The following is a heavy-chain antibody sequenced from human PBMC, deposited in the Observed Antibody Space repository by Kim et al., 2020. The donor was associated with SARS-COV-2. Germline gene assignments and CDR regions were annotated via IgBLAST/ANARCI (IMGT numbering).Heavy chain of an antibody. V-gene: IGHV4-34*01. J-gene: IGHJ4*02. CDR2: INHSGST. Sequence: SETLSLTCAVYGGSFSGYYWSWIRQPPGKGLEWIGEINHSGSTNYNPSLKSRVTISVDTSKNQFSLKLSSVTAADTAVYYCARVRGEYDGIAVAGMGTNWRCFDYWGQGTLVTVSS. CDR1: GGSFSGYY. D-gene: IGHD6-19*01. CDR3: ARVRGEYDGIAVAGMGTNWRCFDY.